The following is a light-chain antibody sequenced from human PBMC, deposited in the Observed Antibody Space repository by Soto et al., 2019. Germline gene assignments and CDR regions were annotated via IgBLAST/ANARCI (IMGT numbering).Light chain of an antibody. CDR2: DDR. CDR3: QVWDSTSDHVV. CDR1: NIGSKN. Sequence: SYELTQPPSVSVAPGQTATITCAGNNIGSKNVHWYQQKPGQAPALVVYDDRGRPSGVPERLSGSNSGNTATLTISRVEAGDEADYYCQVWDSTSDHVVFGGGTKLTVL. J-gene: IGLJ2*01. V-gene: IGLV3-21*02.